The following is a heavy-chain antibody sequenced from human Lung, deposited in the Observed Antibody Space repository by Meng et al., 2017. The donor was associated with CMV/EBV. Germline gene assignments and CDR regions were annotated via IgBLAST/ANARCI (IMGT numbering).Heavy chain of an antibody. J-gene: IGHJ4*02. V-gene: IGHV4-30-4*01. D-gene: IGHD5-18*01. CDR2: VYYTGGT. Sequence: HLAVSVPGLVKAPQPLSLTCTVAGGSITGGDYYWSWIRQPPGKGLEWFGCVYYTGGTYDNPSLKSRLSMSVDTSNNQFFLNLTSVTAADTAFYFCARGSNTAMSYFDSWGLGTLVTVSS. CDR3: ARGSNTAMSYFDS. CDR1: GGSITGGDYY.